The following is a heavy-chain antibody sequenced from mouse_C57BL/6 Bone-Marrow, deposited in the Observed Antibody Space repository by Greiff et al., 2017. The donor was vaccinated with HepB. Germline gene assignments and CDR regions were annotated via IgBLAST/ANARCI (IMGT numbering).Heavy chain of an antibody. V-gene: IGHV7-1*01. Sequence: EVQGVESGGGLVQSGRSLRLSCATSGFTFSDFYMEWVRQAPGKGLEWIAASRNKANDYTTEYSASVKGRFIVSRDTSQSILYLQMNALRAEDTAIYYCARDYMDYWGQGTSVTVSS. CDR2: SRNKANDYTT. CDR1: GFTFSDFY. J-gene: IGHJ4*01. CDR3: ARDYMDY.